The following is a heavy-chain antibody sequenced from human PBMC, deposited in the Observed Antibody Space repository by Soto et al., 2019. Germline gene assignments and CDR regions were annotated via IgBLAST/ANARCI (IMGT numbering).Heavy chain of an antibody. V-gene: IGHV1-18*01. D-gene: IGHD3-3*01. CDR3: ARVNPSERYYDFWSGYLSLPPNFDY. J-gene: IGHJ4*02. CDR1: GYIFTSYG. CDR2: MSADNGNA. Sequence: ASVKVSCKASGYIFTSYGITWVRRAPGQGLEWMGWMSADNGNANYAQKFQGRVTMTTDTSTSTAYMELRSLRSDDTAVYYCARVNPSERYYDFWSGYLSLPPNFDYWGQGTLVTVSS.